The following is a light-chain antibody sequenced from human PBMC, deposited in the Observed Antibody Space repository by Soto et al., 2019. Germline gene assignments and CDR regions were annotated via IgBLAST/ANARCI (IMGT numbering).Light chain of an antibody. Sequence: QSVLTQPPSASGSPGQSVAISCTGTSSDVGGYDYVSWFQQDPGKAPKLMIYDVTKRPSGVPDRFSGSKSGNTASLTVSGLQAEDEAYYYCASYGGYYVVFGGGTKSPS. J-gene: IGLJ2*01. V-gene: IGLV2-8*01. CDR1: SSDVGGYDY. CDR3: ASYGGYYVV. CDR2: DVT.